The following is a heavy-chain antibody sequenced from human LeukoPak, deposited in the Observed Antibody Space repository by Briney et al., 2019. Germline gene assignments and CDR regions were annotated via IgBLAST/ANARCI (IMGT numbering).Heavy chain of an antibody. CDR1: GFTFSSYA. J-gene: IGHJ4*02. CDR3: ARWGDNKILDY. CDR2: IWYDASEK. V-gene: IGHV3-33*08. D-gene: IGHD3-16*01. Sequence: GGSLRLSCVASGFTFSSYAMHWVRQAPGKGLEWVAVIWYDASEKYYADSVKGRFTISRDNSKNTLYLQMNSLRAEDTAVYYCARWGDNKILDYWGQGTLVTVSS.